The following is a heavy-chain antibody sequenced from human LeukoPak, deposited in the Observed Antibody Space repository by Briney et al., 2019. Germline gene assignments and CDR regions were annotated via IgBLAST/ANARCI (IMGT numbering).Heavy chain of an antibody. CDR3: ARRGLWYYDSSGYLFDY. J-gene: IGHJ4*02. V-gene: IGHV5-51*01. CDR1: GYSFTSYW. CDR2: IYPGDSDT. Sequence: GESLQISCKGSGYSFTSYWIGWVRQLPGKGLEGMGIIYPGDSDTRYSPSFQGQVTISADKSISTAYLQWSSLKASDTAMYYCARRGLWYYDSSGYLFDYWGQGTLVTVSP. D-gene: IGHD3-22*01.